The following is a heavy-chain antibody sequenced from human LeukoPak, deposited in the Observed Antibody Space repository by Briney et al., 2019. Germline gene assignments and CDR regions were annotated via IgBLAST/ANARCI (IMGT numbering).Heavy chain of an antibody. CDR1: GGSISSYY. CDR3: ARSRRLYYYDSSGYLGPAFDI. V-gene: IGHV4-4*07. J-gene: IGHJ3*02. CDR2: IYTSGST. D-gene: IGHD3-22*01. Sequence: PSETLSLTCTVSGGSISSYYWSWIRQPAGKGLEWIGRIYTSGSTNYNPSLKSRVTMSVDTSKNQFSLKLSSVTAADTAVYYCARSRRLYYYDSSGYLGPAFDIWGQGTMVTVSS.